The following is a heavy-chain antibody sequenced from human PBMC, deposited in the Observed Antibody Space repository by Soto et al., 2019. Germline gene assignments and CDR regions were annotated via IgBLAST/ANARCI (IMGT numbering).Heavy chain of an antibody. J-gene: IGHJ4*02. CDR2: IYYSGST. CDR3: ARVPQYCCGGNCSRIFDY. D-gene: IGHD2-15*01. CDR1: GGSISSYY. V-gene: IGHV4-59*01. Sequence: SETLSLTCTVSGGSISSYYWSWIRQPPGKGLEWIGNIYYSGSTNYNPSLKSRVTISVDTSKNQFSLKLSSVTAADTAVYYCARVPQYCCGGNCSRIFDYWGQGTLVTVSS.